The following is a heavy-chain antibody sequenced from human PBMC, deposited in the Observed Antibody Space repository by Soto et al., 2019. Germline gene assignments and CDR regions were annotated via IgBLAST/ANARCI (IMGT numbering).Heavy chain of an antibody. CDR1: GFSLRNTRMG. J-gene: IGHJ2*01. Sequence: QVTLKESGPVLVKPTETLTLTCTVSGFSLRNTRMGVSWIRQSPGKALEWLAHIFSNDAKSYSPSLKSRIAISTDTSKSQVVLTMTNVAPVDTATYYCARSLYVDYVHWYFDLWGRGTLVTVSS. D-gene: IGHD4-17*01. CDR2: IFSNDAK. V-gene: IGHV2-26*01. CDR3: ARSLYVDYVHWYFDL.